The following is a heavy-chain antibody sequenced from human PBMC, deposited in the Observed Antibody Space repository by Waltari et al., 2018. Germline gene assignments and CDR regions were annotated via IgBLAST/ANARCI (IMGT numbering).Heavy chain of an antibody. D-gene: IGHD2-15*01. Sequence: EVQLVESGGGLIQPGGSLRLSCAASGFTVSSNYMSWVRQAPGKGLAWVSVIYSGGSTYYADSVKGRFTISRDNSKNTLYLQMNSLRAEDTAVYYCARGGYCSGGSCPDYYYYGMDVWGQGTTVTVSS. V-gene: IGHV3-53*01. J-gene: IGHJ6*02. CDR3: ARGGYCSGGSCPDYYYYGMDV. CDR1: GFTVSSNY. CDR2: IYSGGST.